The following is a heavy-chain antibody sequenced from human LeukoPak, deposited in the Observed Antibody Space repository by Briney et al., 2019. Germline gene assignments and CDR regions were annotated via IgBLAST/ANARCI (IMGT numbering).Heavy chain of an antibody. J-gene: IGHJ4*02. CDR2: INPNSGDS. Sequence: ASVKVSCKASGYTFTGHYMHWVRQAPGQGLEWMGWINPNSGDSNYAQKFQGRVTMTSDTSISTAYMDLSRLTSDDTAVYCCARDYYADYWGQGTPVTVSS. CDR3: ARDYYADY. CDR1: GYTFTGHY. V-gene: IGHV1-2*02. D-gene: IGHD3-10*01.